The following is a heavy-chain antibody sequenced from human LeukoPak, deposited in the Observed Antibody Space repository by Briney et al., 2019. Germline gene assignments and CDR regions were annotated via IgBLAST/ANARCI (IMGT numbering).Heavy chain of an antibody. CDR1: GGSFSGYY. D-gene: IGHD3-22*01. CDR2: INHSGST. V-gene: IGHV4-34*01. Sequence: SETLSLTCAVYGGSFSGYYWSWIRQPPGKGLEWIGEINHSGSTNYNPSLKSRVTISVDTSKNQFSLKLSSVTAADTAVYYWARGGDYYDSSGYPTDDYWGQGTLVTVSS. J-gene: IGHJ4*02. CDR3: ARGGDYYDSSGYPTDDY.